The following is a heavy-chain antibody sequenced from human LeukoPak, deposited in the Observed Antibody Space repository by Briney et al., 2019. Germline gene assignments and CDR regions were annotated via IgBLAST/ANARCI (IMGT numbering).Heavy chain of an antibody. CDR1: GFTFSSYS. D-gene: IGHD3-10*01. Sequence: GGSLRLSCAASGFTFSSYSMNWVRQAPGKGLELVSYISSSSSTIYYADSVKGRFTISRDNAKNSLYLQMNSLRAEDTAVYYCASNTRGYYYYYMDVWGKGTTFTISS. CDR3: ASNTRGYYYYYMDV. V-gene: IGHV3-48*01. J-gene: IGHJ6*03. CDR2: ISSSSSTI.